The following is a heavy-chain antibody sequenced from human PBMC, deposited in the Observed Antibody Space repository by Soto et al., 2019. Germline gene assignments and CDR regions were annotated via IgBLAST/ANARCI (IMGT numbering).Heavy chain of an antibody. CDR3: ARIPRYSYPTSDPLDN. CDR2: ILPIMGSV. Sequence: QVHLVQSGSEVKKPGSSVTVSCKASGGTCNTYTFSWVRQAPGQGLEWMGSILPIMGSVNYAHDFRGRLSITADPSTTTAYMELTSLTSHDTAIYYCARIPRYSYPTSDPLDNWGQGTLVTVSS. J-gene: IGHJ4*02. D-gene: IGHD2-21*01. V-gene: IGHV1-69*01. CDR1: GGTCNTYT.